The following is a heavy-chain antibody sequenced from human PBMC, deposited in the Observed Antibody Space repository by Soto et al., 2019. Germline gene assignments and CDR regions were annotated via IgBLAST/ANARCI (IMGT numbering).Heavy chain of an antibody. Sequence: QVQLVESGGGVVQPGRSLRLSCAASGFTFSSYAMHWVRQAPGKGLEWVAVISYDGSNKYYADSVKGRFTISRDNSKNTVYLQMNRLRAEDTAVYYCARDRLRYNWNDFPYYYYGMDVWGQGTTVTVSS. CDR2: ISYDGSNK. CDR1: GFTFSSYA. V-gene: IGHV3-30-3*01. J-gene: IGHJ6*02. CDR3: ARDRLRYNWNDFPYYYYGMDV. D-gene: IGHD1-1*01.